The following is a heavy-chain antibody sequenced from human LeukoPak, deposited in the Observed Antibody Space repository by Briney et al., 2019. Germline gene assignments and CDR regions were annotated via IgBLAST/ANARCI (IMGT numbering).Heavy chain of an antibody. Sequence: GGSLRLSCAASGFTFSSYAMSWVRQAPGKGLEWVSYITISSTTIYYADSVKGRFTISRDNAKNSLYLQMNSLRAEDAAVYYCAREPTYSSSWHTSCDYWGQGTLVTVSS. CDR2: ITISSTTI. J-gene: IGHJ4*02. CDR1: GFTFSSYA. CDR3: AREPTYSSSWHTSCDY. V-gene: IGHV3-48*01. D-gene: IGHD6-13*01.